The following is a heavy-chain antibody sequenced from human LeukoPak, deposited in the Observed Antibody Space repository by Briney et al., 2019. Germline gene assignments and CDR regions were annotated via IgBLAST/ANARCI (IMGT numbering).Heavy chain of an antibody. D-gene: IGHD1-26*01. CDR3: ARGGELLRPADY. J-gene: IGHJ4*02. CDR2: MNQDGSEK. V-gene: IGHV3-7*01. Sequence: GGSLRLSCVVSGFSVSDHYMSWVRQAPGKGLEWVANMNQDGSEKYYVDSVKGRFTISRDNAKNSLYLQMDNLRPEDTAVYYCARGGELLRPADYWGQGTLVTVSS. CDR1: GFSVSDHY.